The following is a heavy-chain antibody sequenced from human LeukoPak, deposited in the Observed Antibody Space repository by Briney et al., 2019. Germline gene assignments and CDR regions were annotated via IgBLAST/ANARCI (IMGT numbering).Heavy chain of an antibody. CDR2: IKSDGST. J-gene: IGHJ1*01. D-gene: IGHD3-22*01. CDR3: ARAPSEFGGYYPEYFRH. Sequence: GGSLRLSCAASGFTFSSYWMHWVRQAPGKGLVWVSRIKSDGSTNYADSVKGRFTISRDNAKNTVSLQMNSLRAEDTGVYYCARAPSEFGGYYPEYFRHWGQGTLVTVSS. V-gene: IGHV3-74*01. CDR1: GFTFSSYW.